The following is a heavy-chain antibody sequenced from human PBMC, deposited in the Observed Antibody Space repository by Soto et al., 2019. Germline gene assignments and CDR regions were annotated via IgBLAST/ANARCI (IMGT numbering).Heavy chain of an antibody. J-gene: IGHJ4*02. CDR1: GFTFSSYS. CDR2: ISSSSSYI. CDR3: ARVLTKLPNYYFDY. D-gene: IGHD1-7*01. V-gene: IGHV3-21*01. Sequence: PGGSLRLSCAASGFTFSSYSMNWVRQAPGKGLEWVSSISSSSSYIYYADSVKGRFTISRDNAKNSLYLQMNSLRAEDTAVYYCARVLTKLPNYYFDYWGQGTLATVSS.